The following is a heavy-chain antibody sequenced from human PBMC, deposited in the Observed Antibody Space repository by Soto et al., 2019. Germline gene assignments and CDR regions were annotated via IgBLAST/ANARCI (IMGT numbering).Heavy chain of an antibody. CDR3: ARSVVVPAAKGSAFDI. CDR2: IYYSGST. CDR1: GGSISSSSYY. V-gene: IGHV4-39*01. D-gene: IGHD2-2*01. Sequence: SETLSLTCTVSGGSISSSSYYWGWIRQPPGKGLEWIGSIYYSGSTYYNPSLKSRVTISVDTSKNQFSLKLSSVTAADTAVYYFARSVVVPAAKGSAFDIWGQGTMV. J-gene: IGHJ3*02.